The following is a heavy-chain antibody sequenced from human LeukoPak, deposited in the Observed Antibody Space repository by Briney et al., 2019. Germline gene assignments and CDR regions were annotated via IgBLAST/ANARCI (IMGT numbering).Heavy chain of an antibody. J-gene: IGHJ6*03. CDR2: IYYSGST. V-gene: IGHV4-39*07. CDR3: ARGRRDGYTLYYMDV. CDR1: SGSISSSSYY. D-gene: IGHD5-24*01. Sequence: SETLSLTCTVSSGSISSSSYYWGWIRQPPGKGLEWIGSIYYSGSTYFNPSLKSRVTISLDTSKTQFSLKLTSVTAADTAVYYCARGRRDGYTLYYMDVWGKGTTVTVSS.